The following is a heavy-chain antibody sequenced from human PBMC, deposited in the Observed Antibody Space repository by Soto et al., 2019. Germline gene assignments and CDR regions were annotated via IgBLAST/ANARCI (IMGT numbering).Heavy chain of an antibody. V-gene: IGHV3-23*01. Sequence: EVHLLESGGGLVQPGGSLRLSCTASGFTFGSYAMTWVRQAPGRGLEGVSGITASGGRTYYADSVKGRFTISRDNSKSTLYLQMNSLRAEDTALYYCAKDTRYGDDVGWLDSWGQGTLVTVSS. J-gene: IGHJ5*01. CDR3: AKDTRYGDDVGWLDS. CDR2: ITASGGRT. D-gene: IGHD4-17*01. CDR1: GFTFGSYA.